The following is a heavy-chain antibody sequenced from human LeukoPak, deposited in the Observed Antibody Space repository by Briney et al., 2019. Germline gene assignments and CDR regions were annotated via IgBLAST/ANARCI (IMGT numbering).Heavy chain of an antibody. CDR3: AKKSIMGDSSTWYYFDY. CDR2: IYSGGST. CDR1: GFTVSSNS. D-gene: IGHD6-13*01. Sequence: GGSLRLSCAASGFTVSSNSMNWVRQAPGKGLEWVSVIYSGGSTYYADSVKGRFTISRDNSKNTLYLQMNSLRAEDTAVYYCAKKSIMGDSSTWYYFDYWGQGTLVTVSS. V-gene: IGHV3-53*01. J-gene: IGHJ4*02.